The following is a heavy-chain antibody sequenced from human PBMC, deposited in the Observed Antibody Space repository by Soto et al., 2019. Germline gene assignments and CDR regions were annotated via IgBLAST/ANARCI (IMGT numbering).Heavy chain of an antibody. CDR2: ISYDGSNK. CDR1: GFTFSSYA. D-gene: IGHD6-6*01. CDR3: ARDRLYPKYSSSPNFDY. J-gene: IGHJ4*02. V-gene: IGHV3-30-3*01. Sequence: GGSLRLSCAASGFTFSSYAMHWVRQAPGKGLEWVAVISYDGSNKYYADSVKGRFTISRDNSKNTLYLQMNSLRAEDTAVYYCARDRLYPKYSSSPNFDYWGQGTLVTVSS.